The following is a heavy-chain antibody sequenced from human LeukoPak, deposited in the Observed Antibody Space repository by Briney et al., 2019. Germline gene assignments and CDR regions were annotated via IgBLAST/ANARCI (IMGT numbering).Heavy chain of an antibody. CDR3: ARDPHYYDSSGYLVRGAFDI. V-gene: IGHV3-66*02. D-gene: IGHD3-22*01. J-gene: IGHJ3*02. CDR2: IYSGGST. Sequence: PGGPLRLSCAASGFTVSSNYMSWVRQAPGKGLEWVSVIYSGGSTYYADSVKGRFTISRDNSKNTLYLQMNSLRDEDTAVYHCARDPHYYDSSGYLVRGAFDIWGQGTMVTVSS. CDR1: GFTVSSNY.